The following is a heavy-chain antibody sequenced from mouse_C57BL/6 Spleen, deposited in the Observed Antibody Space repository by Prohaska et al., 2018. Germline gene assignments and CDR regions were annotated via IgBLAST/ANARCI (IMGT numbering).Heavy chain of an antibody. V-gene: IGHV11-2*01. D-gene: IGHD1-1*01. CDR2: INSDGSAI. CDR3: MRYDINYWYFDV. CDR1: GFTFSGFW. J-gene: IGHJ1*03. Sequence: EVQLLETGGGLVQPGGSRGLSCEGSGFTFSGFWMSWVRQTPGKTLEWIGDINSDGSAINYAPSIKDRFTIFRDSDKSTLYLQMSNVRSEDTATYFCMRYDINYWYFDVWGTGTTVTVSS.